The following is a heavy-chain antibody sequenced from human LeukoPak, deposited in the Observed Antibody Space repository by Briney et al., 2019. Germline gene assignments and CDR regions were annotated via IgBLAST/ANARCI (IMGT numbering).Heavy chain of an antibody. Sequence: PGGSLRLSCAASGLTFSSYAMSWVRQAPGKGLEWVSAISGSGGSTYYADSVKGRFTISRDNSKNTLYLQMNSLRAEGTAVYYCAKLPFIAVAGTGNYWGQGTLVTVSS. CDR3: AKLPFIAVAGTGNY. CDR1: GLTFSSYA. CDR2: ISGSGGST. V-gene: IGHV3-23*01. D-gene: IGHD6-19*01. J-gene: IGHJ4*02.